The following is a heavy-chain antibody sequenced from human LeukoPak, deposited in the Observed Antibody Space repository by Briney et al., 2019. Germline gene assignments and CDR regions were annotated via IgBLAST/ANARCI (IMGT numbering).Heavy chain of an antibody. V-gene: IGHV1-69*13. CDR3: ARGGDIVVVPAAMRFDY. D-gene: IGHD2-2*01. J-gene: IGHJ4*02. CDR2: IIPIFGTA. Sequence: ASVKVSCKASGGTFSSYAISWVRQAPGQGLEWMGGIIPIFGTANYAQKFQGRVTITADESASTAYMELSSLRSEDTAVYYCARGGDIVVVPAAMRFDYWGQGTLVTVSS. CDR1: GGTFSSYA.